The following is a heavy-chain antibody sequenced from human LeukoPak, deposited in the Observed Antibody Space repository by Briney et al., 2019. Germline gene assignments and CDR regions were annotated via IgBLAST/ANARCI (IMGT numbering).Heavy chain of an antibody. J-gene: IGHJ4*02. CDR2: INHSGST. CDR3: AARRYSYPHDNDY. CDR1: GGTFSGYY. V-gene: IGHV4-34*08. D-gene: IGHD5-18*01. Sequence: SETLTLTCAVYGGTFSGYYWSWISQPPGKGLEWIGEINHSGSTNYNPSLKSRVTISVDTSKNQFSLKLSSVTAADTAVYHCAARRYSYPHDNDYWGQGTLVTVSS.